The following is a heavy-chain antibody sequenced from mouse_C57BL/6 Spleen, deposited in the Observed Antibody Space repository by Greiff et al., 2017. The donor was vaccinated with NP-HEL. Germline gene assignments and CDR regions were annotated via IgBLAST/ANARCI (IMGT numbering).Heavy chain of an antibody. CDR1: GYTFTSYW. CDR2: IYPGSGCT. D-gene: IGHD2-5*01. V-gene: IGHV1-55*01. CDR3: ARGSNFNFDD. Sequence: VQLQQPGAELVKPGASVKMSCKASGYTFTSYWMTWVKQRPGQGLEWIGDIYPGSGCTNYNEKFKSKATLTVDTSSSTAYLQLSSLTSEDSAVYYCARGSNFNFDDWGQGTTLTVSS. J-gene: IGHJ2*01.